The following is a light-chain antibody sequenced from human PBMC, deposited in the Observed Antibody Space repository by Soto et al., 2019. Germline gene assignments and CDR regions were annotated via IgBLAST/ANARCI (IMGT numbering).Light chain of an antibody. CDR1: QTIHSH. CDR2: AAS. CDR3: QQYSDWPLT. J-gene: IGKJ4*01. Sequence: EIVMTQSPATLSVSPGERVTLSCRPSQTIHSHLAWYQQRPGQAPRPLIYAASTRATGIPARFSGNGFGTEFTITISSLQSEDFAVYYCQQYSDWPLTFGGGTKVEIK. V-gene: IGKV3D-15*01.